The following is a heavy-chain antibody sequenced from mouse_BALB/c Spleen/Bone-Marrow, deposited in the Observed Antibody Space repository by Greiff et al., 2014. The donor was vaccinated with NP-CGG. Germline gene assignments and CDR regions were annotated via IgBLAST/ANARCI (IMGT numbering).Heavy chain of an antibody. Sequence: LEESGPELVKPGASVKFSCTGSGYAFSSSWMNWVKQRPGQGLEWIGRIYPGDGDTNSNGRFKGKATLTADRSPNTAYMQLNSVASVDTAVYFCARSAYSGSSYGAMDYWGQGTSVTVSS. CDR2: IYPGDGDT. J-gene: IGHJ4*01. V-gene: IGHV1-82*01. D-gene: IGHD1-1*01. CDR3: ARSAYSGSSYGAMDY. CDR1: GYAFSSSW.